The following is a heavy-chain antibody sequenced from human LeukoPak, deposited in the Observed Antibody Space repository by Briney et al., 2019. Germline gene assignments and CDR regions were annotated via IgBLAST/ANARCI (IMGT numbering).Heavy chain of an antibody. V-gene: IGHV3-48*01. CDR3: ARLRAMYCSGGSCYHFDY. J-gene: IGHJ4*02. Sequence: GGTLRLSCAASGFTFSSYSMNWVRQAPGKGLEWVSYISSSSSTIYYADSVKGRFTISRDNAKNSLYLQMNSLRAEDTAVYYCARLRAMYCSGGSCYHFDYWGQGTLVTVSS. CDR1: GFTFSSYS. D-gene: IGHD2-15*01. CDR2: ISSSSSTI.